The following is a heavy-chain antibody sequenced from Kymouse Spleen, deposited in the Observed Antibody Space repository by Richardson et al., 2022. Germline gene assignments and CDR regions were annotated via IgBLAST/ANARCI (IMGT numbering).Heavy chain of an antibody. J-gene: IGHJ6*02. V-gene: IGHV3-21*03. CDR3: ASHYSSSWDYYYYGMDV. Sequence: EVQLVESGGGLVKPGGSLRLSCAASGFTFSSYSMNWVRQAPGKGLEWVSSISSSSSYIYYADSVKGRFTISRDNAKNSLYLQMNSLRAEDTAVYYCASHYSSSWDYYYYGMDVWGQGTTVTVSS. D-gene: IGHD6-13*01. CDR1: GFTFSSYS. CDR2: ISSSSSYI.